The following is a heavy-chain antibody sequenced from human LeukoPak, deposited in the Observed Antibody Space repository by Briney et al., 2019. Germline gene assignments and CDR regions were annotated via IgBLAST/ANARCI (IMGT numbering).Heavy chain of an antibody. Sequence: GASVKVSCKASGYTLTGYYMHWVRQAPGQGLEWVGWINPNSGGTNYAQKFQGRVTMTRDTSISTAYMELSRLRSDDTAVYYCARDSGTWGVRWLQFLPHPGDYWGQGTLVTVSS. CDR2: INPNSGGT. CDR3: ARDSGTWGVRWLQFLPHPGDY. D-gene: IGHD5-24*01. J-gene: IGHJ4*02. V-gene: IGHV1-2*02. CDR1: GYTLTGYY.